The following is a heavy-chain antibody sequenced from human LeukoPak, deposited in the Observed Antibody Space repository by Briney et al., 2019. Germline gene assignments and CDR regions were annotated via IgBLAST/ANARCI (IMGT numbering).Heavy chain of an antibody. CDR1: GFTFSNYG. CDR2: IQYDGSNK. J-gene: IGHJ3*02. CDR3: AKKTIVGATVDAFDI. V-gene: IGHV3-30*02. Sequence: GGSLRLSCAASGFTFSNYGMHWVRQAPGKGLEGVASIQYDGSNKYYADSVKGRFTISRDNSKNTLYLQMNSLRAEDTAVYYCAKKTIVGATVDAFDIWGQGTMVTVSS. D-gene: IGHD1-26*01.